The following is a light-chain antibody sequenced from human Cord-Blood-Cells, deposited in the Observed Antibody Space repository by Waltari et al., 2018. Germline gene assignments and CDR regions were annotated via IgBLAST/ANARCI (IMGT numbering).Light chain of an antibody. V-gene: IGLV3-1*01. J-gene: IGLJ2*01. Sequence: SYELTQPPSVSVSPGQTASITCSGDQLGDKYACWYQQKPGQSPVLVIYQDSKRPSGIPERFSGSNSGNTATLTFSGTQAMDEADYYCQAWDSSTVVFGGGTKLTVL. CDR3: QAWDSSTVV. CDR1: QLGDKY. CDR2: QDS.